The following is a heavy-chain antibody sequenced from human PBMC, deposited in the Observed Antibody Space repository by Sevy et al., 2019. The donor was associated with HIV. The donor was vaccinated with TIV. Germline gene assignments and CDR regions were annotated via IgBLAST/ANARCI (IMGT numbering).Heavy chain of an antibody. D-gene: IGHD3-9*01. Sequence: ASVKVSCKASGYTFTSYGISWARQAPGQGLEWMGWISVYNGNTNYAQKLQARVTMTTDTSTNTAYMELRSLRSDDTAVYYCARAGYYSGFYDILTGLDYWGQGTLVTVSS. V-gene: IGHV1-18*01. CDR3: ARAGYYSGFYDILTGLDY. CDR2: ISVYNGNT. J-gene: IGHJ4*02. CDR1: GYTFTSYG.